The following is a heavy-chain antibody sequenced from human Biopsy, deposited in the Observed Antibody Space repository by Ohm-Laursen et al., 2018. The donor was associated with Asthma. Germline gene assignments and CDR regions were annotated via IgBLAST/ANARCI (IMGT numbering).Heavy chain of an antibody. J-gene: IGHJ3*01. CDR1: RYNFISFA. V-gene: IGHV1-3*04. Sequence: SVKVSCKASRYNFISFAIHWVRQAPGQRLEWMGWVNTGNGDTKYSQKFQGRVTITRDTSASTAYMELRSLRSEDTATYYCARTYYDFLTGQVKDVFGVWGQGTMVTVSS. CDR2: VNTGNGDT. CDR3: ARTYYDFLTGQVKDVFGV. D-gene: IGHD3-9*01.